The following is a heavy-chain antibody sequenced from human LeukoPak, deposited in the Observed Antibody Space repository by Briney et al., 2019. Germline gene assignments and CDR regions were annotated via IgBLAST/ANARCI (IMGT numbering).Heavy chain of an antibody. V-gene: IGHV1-18*04. J-gene: IGHJ4*02. D-gene: IGHD6-13*01. CDR3: ARIRLPAAAGTGGFEDY. Sequence: GASVKVSCKASGYTFTSYGISWGRQAPGQGLEWMGCISAYNGNTNYAQKLQGRVTMTTDTSTSTAYMELRSMRSDDTAVYYCARIRLPAAAGTGGFEDYWGQGTLVTVSS. CDR2: ISAYNGNT. CDR1: GYTFTSYG.